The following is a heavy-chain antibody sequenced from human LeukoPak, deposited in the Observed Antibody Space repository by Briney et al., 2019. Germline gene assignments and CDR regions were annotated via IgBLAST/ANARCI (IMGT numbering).Heavy chain of an antibody. CDR3: ARVRVGANDAFDI. CDR1: GYTFTSYD. Sequence: ASVKVSCKASGYTFTSYDISWVRQAPGQGLEWMGGIIPIFGTANYAQKFQGRVTITADESTSTAYMELSSLRSENTAVYYCARVRVGANDAFDIWGQGTMVTVSS. CDR2: IIPIFGTA. J-gene: IGHJ3*02. D-gene: IGHD1-26*01. V-gene: IGHV1-69*13.